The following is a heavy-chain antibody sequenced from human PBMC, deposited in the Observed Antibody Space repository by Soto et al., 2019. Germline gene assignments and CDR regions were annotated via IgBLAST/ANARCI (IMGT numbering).Heavy chain of an antibody. Sequence: LSCAASGFTFSSYDMHWVRQATGKGLEWVSAIGTAGDPYYPGSVKGRFTISRENAKNSLYLQMNSLRAGDTAVYYCARGGMGEHRSGWRNPYYFDYWGQGTLVTVPQ. V-gene: IGHV3-13*05. CDR1: GFTFSSYD. D-gene: IGHD6-19*01. J-gene: IGHJ4*02. CDR2: IGTAGDP. CDR3: ARGGMGEHRSGWRNPYYFDY.